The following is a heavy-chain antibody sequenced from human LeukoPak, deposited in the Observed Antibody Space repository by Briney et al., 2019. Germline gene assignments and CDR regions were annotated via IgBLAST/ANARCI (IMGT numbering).Heavy chain of an antibody. CDR1: GYSFTSYW. CDR3: ATSVGAEYFQH. V-gene: IGHV5-10-1*01. Sequence: GESLMISCKGSGYSFTSYWISWVRQMPGKGLEWMGRIDPSDSYTNYSPSFQGHVTISADKSITTAYLQWRSLKASDTAMFYCATSVGAEYFQHWGQGTLVTVSS. J-gene: IGHJ1*01. CDR2: IDPSDSYT.